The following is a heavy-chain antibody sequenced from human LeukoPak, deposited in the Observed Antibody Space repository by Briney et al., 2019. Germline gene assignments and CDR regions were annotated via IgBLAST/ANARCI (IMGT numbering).Heavy chain of an antibody. V-gene: IGHV1-2*02. CDR2: INPNSGGT. D-gene: IGHD6-19*01. Sequence: ASVKVSCKASGYTFTSYGISWVRQAPGQGLEWMGWINPNSGGTNYAQKFQGRVTMTRDTSISTAYMELSRLRSDDTAVYYCARFTGSGWYYFDYWGQGTLVTVSS. CDR1: GYTFTSYG. CDR3: ARFTGSGWYYFDY. J-gene: IGHJ4*02.